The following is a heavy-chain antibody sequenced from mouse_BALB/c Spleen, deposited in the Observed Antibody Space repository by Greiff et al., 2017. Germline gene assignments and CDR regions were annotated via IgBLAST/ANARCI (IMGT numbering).Heavy chain of an antibody. J-gene: IGHJ1*01. CDR3: VRHIYYDYDWYFDV. CDR2: IRSKSNNYAT. V-gene: IGHV10-1*02. D-gene: IGHD2-4*01. CDR1: GLTFNTYA. Sequence: EVKVVESGGGLVQPKGSLKLSCAASGLTFNTYAMNWVRQAPGKGLEWVARIRSKSNNYATYYADSVKDRFTISRDDSQSMLYLQMNNLKTEDTAMYYCVRHIYYDYDWYFDVWGAGTTVTVSS.